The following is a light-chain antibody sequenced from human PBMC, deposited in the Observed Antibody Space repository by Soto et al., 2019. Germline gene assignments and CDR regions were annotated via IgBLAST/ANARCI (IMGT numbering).Light chain of an antibody. CDR3: QTWGSGIQV. CDR2: LNSDGSH. CDR1: SGHSSYA. V-gene: IGLV4-69*01. J-gene: IGLJ2*01. Sequence: QSVLTQSPSASASLGASVKLTCTLSSGHSSYAIAWRQQQPEKGPRYLMKLNSDGSHSKGDGIPDRFSGSGSGAERYLTISSLQPEDEAGYYCQTWGSGIQVFGGGTKLTVL.